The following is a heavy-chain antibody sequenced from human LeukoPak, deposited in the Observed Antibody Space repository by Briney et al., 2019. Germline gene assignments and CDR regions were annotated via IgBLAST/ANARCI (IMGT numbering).Heavy chain of an antibody. J-gene: IGHJ6*03. CDR2: FDPEDGET. CDR1: GYTLTELS. D-gene: IGHD6-25*01. CDR3: ATGRFSSGPYYYYYYMDV. Sequence: ASVKVSCKVSGYTLTELSMHWVRQAPGKGLEWMGGFDPEDGETIYAQKFQGRVTMAEDTSTDTAYMELSSLRSEDTAVYYCATGRFSSGPYYYYYYMDVWGKGTTVTVSS. V-gene: IGHV1-24*01.